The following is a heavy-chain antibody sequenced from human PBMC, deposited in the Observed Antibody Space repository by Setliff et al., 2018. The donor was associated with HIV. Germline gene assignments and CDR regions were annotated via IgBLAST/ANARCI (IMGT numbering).Heavy chain of an antibody. CDR3: ASHDYYDSSVFYYRFDY. CDR1: GYSFTSYW. D-gene: IGHD3-22*01. CDR2: IDPSDSYT. V-gene: IGHV5-10-1*01. J-gene: IGHJ4*02. Sequence: GESLKISCKGSGYSFTSYWINWVRQMPGKGLEWMGRIDPSDSYTNYNPSFQGHVTISADKSISTAYLQWSSLKASDTAMYYCASHDYYDSSVFYYRFDYWGQGTLVTVSS.